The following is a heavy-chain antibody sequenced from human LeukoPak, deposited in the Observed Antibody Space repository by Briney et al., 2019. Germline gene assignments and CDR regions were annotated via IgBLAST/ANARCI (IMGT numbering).Heavy chain of an antibody. CDR3: ARDQEIAWLRSPFDY. J-gene: IGHJ4*02. CDR1: GLTFSSYE. D-gene: IGHD5-12*01. CDR2: ISSSGSTI. Sequence: GGSLRLACAASGLTFSSYEMDWVRQAPEKGLEWVSCISSSGSTIYYADSVKGRFTISRDNAKNSLYLQMNSLRAEDTAVYYCARDQEIAWLRSPFDYWGQGTLVTVSS. V-gene: IGHV3-48*03.